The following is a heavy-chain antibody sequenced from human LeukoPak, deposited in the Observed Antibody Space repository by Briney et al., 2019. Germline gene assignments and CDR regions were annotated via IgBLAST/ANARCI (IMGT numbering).Heavy chain of an antibody. D-gene: IGHD3-22*01. J-gene: IGHJ4*02. CDR3: ARTAYDSSDFYRFDY. Sequence: SQTLSLTCAVSGGSISSGDYSWSWIRQPPGEGLEWIGFIYNSGNTYYNPSLKSRVTLSVDTSKNQFSLNLSSVTAANTAVYYCARTAYDSSDFYRFDYWGQGTLVTVSS. CDR1: GGSISSGDYS. V-gene: IGHV4-30-4*07. CDR2: IYNSGNT.